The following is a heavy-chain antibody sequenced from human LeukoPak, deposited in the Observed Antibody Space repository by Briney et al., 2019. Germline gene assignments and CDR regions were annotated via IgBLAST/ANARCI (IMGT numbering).Heavy chain of an antibody. CDR1: GGSFSGYY. CDR2: INHSGST. Sequence: SETLSLTCAVYGGSFSGYYWSWIRQPPGKGLEWIGEINHSGSTNYNPSLKSRVTISVDTSNNQFSLKLSSVTAADTAVYYCARGSTPMIVRDFYFDYWGQGTLVTVSS. J-gene: IGHJ4*02. CDR3: ARGSTPMIVRDFYFDY. D-gene: IGHD3-22*01. V-gene: IGHV4-34*01.